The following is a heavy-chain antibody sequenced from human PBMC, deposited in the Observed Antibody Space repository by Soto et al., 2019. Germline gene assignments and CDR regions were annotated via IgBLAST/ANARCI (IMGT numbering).Heavy chain of an antibody. CDR2: IYYDGTTQ. Sequence: QVQLVESGGGVVPPGMSLRLSCAASGFTFSSNGMHGVRQAPGKGLEWVAVIYYDGTTQYYADSVKGRFIISRDNSKNTLYLDMYGLRVEDTAMYYCARPRDSAFDYWGQGTLFTVSS. CDR3: ARPRDSAFDY. CDR1: GFTFSSNG. D-gene: IGHD3-10*01. J-gene: IGHJ4*02. V-gene: IGHV3-33*01.